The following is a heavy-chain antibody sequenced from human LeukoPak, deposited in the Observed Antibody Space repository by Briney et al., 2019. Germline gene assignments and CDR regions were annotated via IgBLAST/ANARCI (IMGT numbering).Heavy chain of an antibody. V-gene: IGHV4-38-2*02. CDR3: ARDYARFGVYYFDY. D-gene: IGHD3-10*01. CDR2: IYNGGTT. CDR1: GYSISSGFY. J-gene: IGHJ4*02. Sequence: PSETLSLTCTVSGYSISSGFYWGWVRQPPGKGLEWIGSIYNGGTTYYNPSLKSRVTISVDMSKNQFSLKLSSVTAADTAVYYCARDYARFGVYYFDYWGQGTLVTVSS.